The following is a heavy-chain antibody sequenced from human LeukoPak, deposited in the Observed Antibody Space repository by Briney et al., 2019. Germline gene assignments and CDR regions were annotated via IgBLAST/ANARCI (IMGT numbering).Heavy chain of an antibody. V-gene: IGHV1-46*01. CDR2: INPSGGST. J-gene: IGHJ4*02. D-gene: IGHD5-12*01. CDR1: GGTFSSNA. CDR3: ARGEDIVATIANFDY. Sequence: GASVKVSCKASGGTFSSNAISWVRQAPGQGLEWMGIINPSGGSTSYAQKFQGRVTMTRDTSTSTVYMELSSLRSEDTAVYYCARGEDIVATIANFDYWGQGTLVTVSS.